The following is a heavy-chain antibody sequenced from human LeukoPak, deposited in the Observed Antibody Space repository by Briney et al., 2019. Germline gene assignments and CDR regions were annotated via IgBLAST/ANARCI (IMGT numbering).Heavy chain of an antibody. CDR1: GGSISSGSYY. J-gene: IGHJ6*03. CDR3: ARSPCSSASCSYYYYYMDV. CDR2: IYTSGST. Sequence: SETLSLTCTVSGGSISSGSYYWSWIRQPAGKGLEWIGRIYTSGSTNYNPSLKSRVTVSVDTSKNQFSLKLSSVTAADTAVYYCARSPCSSASCSYYYYYMDVWGKGTTVTISS. V-gene: IGHV4-61*02. D-gene: IGHD2-2*01.